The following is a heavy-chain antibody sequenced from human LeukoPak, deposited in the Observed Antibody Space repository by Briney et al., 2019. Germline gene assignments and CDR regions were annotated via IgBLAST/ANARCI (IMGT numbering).Heavy chain of an antibody. CDR3: ARSHYDSSGYYYHY. Sequence: SETLSLTCTVSGGSISSYYWSWIRQPPGKGLEWVGYIYYSWSTNYNPSLKSRVTISVDTSKDQFSLKLSSVTAADTAVYYCARSHYDSSGYYYHYWGQGTLVTVSS. CDR1: GGSISSYY. CDR2: IYYSWST. J-gene: IGHJ4*02. D-gene: IGHD3-22*01. V-gene: IGHV4-59*01.